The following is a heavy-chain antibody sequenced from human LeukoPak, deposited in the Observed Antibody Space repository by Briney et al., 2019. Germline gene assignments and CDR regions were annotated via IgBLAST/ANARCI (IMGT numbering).Heavy chain of an antibody. CDR1: GFTVSSSY. CDR2: IYSGGST. V-gene: IGHV3-53*01. D-gene: IGHD3-9*01. J-gene: IGHJ6*02. Sequence: GGSLRLSCAASGFTVSSSYMSWVRQAPGKGLEWVSVIYSGGSTYYADSVKGRFTISRDNSKNTLYLQMNSLRAEDTAVYYCARDQRYFDWLGYYGMDVWGQGTTVTVSS. CDR3: ARDQRYFDWLGYYGMDV.